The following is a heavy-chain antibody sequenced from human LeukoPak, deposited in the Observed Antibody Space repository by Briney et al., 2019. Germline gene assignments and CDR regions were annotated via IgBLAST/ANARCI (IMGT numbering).Heavy chain of an antibody. CDR1: GGSFSGYY. CDR2: INHSGST. D-gene: IGHD4-17*01. V-gene: IGHV4-34*01. Sequence: SETLSLTCAVYGGSFSGYYWSRIRQPPGKGLEWIGEINHSGSTNYNPSLKSRVTISVDTSKNQFSLKLSSVTAADTAVYYCARRTVTNNWFDPWGQGTLVTVSS. J-gene: IGHJ5*02. CDR3: ARRTVTNNWFDP.